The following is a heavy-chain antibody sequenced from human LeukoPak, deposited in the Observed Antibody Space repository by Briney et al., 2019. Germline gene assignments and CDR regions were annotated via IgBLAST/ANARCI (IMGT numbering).Heavy chain of an antibody. J-gene: IGHJ6*03. CDR2: IYYTGSN. D-gene: IGHD3-10*01. V-gene: IGHV4-59*01. CDR3: EGAPRVADLYFYLDG. Sequence: SETLSLTCTASGDSIGYYYWSWVRQPPGKGLEWVGYIYYTGSNDYNPSLTNRVTISVETTKNKLPLTLISMTAADTAPYYCEGAPRVADLYFYLDGWGKGATV. CDR1: GDSIGYYY.